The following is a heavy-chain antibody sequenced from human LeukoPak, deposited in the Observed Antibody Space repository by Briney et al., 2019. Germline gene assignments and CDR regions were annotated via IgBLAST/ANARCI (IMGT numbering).Heavy chain of an antibody. CDR3: ARGPWFGELLHAVVYY. J-gene: IGHJ4*02. Sequence: GGSLRLSCAASGFTFSSYSMNWVRQAPGKGLEWVSSISSSDTYIYHADSVKGRFTISRDNAKNSLYLQMNSLRAEDTAVYYCARGPWFGELLHAVVYYWGQGTLVTVSS. CDR1: GFTFSSYS. CDR2: ISSSDTYI. V-gene: IGHV3-21*01. D-gene: IGHD3-10*01.